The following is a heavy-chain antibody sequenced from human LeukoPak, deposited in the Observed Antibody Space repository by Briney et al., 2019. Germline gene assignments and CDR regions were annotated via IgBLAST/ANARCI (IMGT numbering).Heavy chain of an antibody. CDR2: IYSGGST. D-gene: IGHD1-1*01. J-gene: IGHJ4*02. V-gene: IGHV3-53*01. Sequence: PGGSLRLSCAASVFTVRSNYMSWVRQAPGKGLEWVSVIYSGGSTYYADSVKGRFTISRDNSKNTLYLQMNSLRAEDTAVYYCAKGPVGNDYWGQGTLVTVSS. CDR1: VFTVRSNY. CDR3: AKGPVGNDY.